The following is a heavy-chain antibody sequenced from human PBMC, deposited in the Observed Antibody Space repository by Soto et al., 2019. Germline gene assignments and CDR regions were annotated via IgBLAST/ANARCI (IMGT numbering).Heavy chain of an antibody. D-gene: IGHD6-13*01. J-gene: IGHJ4*02. CDR1: GFTFTGYA. CDR3: AKSIIAAGTYHFDN. V-gene: IGHV3-23*01. CDR2: ISGSGSST. Sequence: GGSLRLSCAASGFTFTGYAMSWVRQAPGKGLEWVSGISGSGSSTDYADSVKGRFIISRDSSNNTVYPQMNSLTAEDTAMYYCAKSIIAAGTYHFDNWGQGALVTVSS.